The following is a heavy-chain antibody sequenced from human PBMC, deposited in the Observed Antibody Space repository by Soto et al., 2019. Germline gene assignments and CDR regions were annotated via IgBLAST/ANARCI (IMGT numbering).Heavy chain of an antibody. CDR1: GFTVSSNY. CDR3: ATVDTAMAQGYFDL. Sequence: EVQLVESGGGLVQPGGSLRLSCAASGFTVSSNYMSWVRQAPGKGLEWVSVIYSGGSTYYADSVKGRFTISRHNSKNTRYLQMNSLSAEDTAVYYCATVDTAMAQGYFDLWGRGTLVTVSS. CDR2: IYSGGST. D-gene: IGHD5-18*01. J-gene: IGHJ2*01. V-gene: IGHV3-53*04.